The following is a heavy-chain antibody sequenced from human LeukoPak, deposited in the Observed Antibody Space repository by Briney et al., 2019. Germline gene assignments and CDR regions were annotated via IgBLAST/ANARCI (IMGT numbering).Heavy chain of an antibody. J-gene: IGHJ4*02. Sequence: PGRSLRPSCAASGFTFSSYGMHWVRQAPGKGLEWVAVIWYDGSNKYYADSVKGRFTISRDNSKNTLYLQMNSPRAEDTAVYYCAREDYGGNGLQKTYYFDYWGQGTLVTVSS. CDR3: AREDYGGNGLQKTYYFDY. CDR2: IWYDGSNK. CDR1: GFTFSSYG. V-gene: IGHV3-33*01. D-gene: IGHD4-23*01.